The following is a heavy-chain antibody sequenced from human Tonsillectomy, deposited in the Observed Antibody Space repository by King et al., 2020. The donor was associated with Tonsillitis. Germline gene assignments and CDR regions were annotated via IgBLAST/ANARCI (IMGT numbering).Heavy chain of an antibody. J-gene: IGHJ4*02. V-gene: IGHV4-34*01. D-gene: IGHD2-15*01. CDR3: ARGLRGGSNGNYYFDY. CDR1: GGSFSGYY. CDR2: INHSGST. Sequence: QVQLQQWGAGLLKPSETLSRTCAVYGGSFSGYYWSWIRQPPGKGLEWIGEINHSGSTNYNPSLKSRVTISVDTSKNQFSLKLSSVTAADTAVYYCARGLRGGSNGNYYFDYWGQGTLVTVSS.